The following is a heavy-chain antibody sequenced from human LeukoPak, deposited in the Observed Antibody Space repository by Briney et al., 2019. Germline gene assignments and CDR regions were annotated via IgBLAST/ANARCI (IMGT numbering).Heavy chain of an antibody. CDR3: ATPLWFGESYYFDY. D-gene: IGHD3-10*01. J-gene: IGHJ4*02. CDR2: INPNSGGT. CDR1: GYTFTGYY. V-gene: IGHV1-2*02. Sequence: GASVKVSCKASGYTFTGYYMHWVRQAPGQGLEWMGWINPNSGGTNYAQKFQGRVTMTRDTSISTAYMELSRLRSDDTAVYYCATPLWFGESYYFDYWGQGTLVTVSS.